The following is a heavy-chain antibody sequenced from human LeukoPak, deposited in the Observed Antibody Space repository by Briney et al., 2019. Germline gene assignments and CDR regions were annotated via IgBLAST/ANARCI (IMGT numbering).Heavy chain of an antibody. D-gene: IGHD1-1*01. J-gene: IGHJ4*02. CDR3: TRGWTD. Sequence: GASVKVSCKASGYTFTGYYMHWVRQAPGQGLEWMGWINPNSGGTNYAQKFQGRVTISRSTSISTAYMDLSSLRSEDTAVYYCTRGWTDWGQGTLVTVSS. CDR1: GYTFTGYY. CDR2: INPNSGGT. V-gene: IGHV1-2*02.